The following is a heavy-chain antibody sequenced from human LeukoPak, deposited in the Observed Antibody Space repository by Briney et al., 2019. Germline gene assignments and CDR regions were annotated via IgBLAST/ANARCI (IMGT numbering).Heavy chain of an antibody. CDR1: GGSLSGYY. Sequence: SETLSLTCAVYGGSLSGYYWSWIRQSPGKALEWIGEINHSGSTNYNPSLKSRVTISVDTSKNQFSLKLSSVTAADTAVYYCAVAVAGSTMVWFDPWGQGTLVPVSS. D-gene: IGHD6-19*01. V-gene: IGHV4-34*01. CDR3: AVAVAGSTMVWFDP. J-gene: IGHJ5*02. CDR2: INHSGST.